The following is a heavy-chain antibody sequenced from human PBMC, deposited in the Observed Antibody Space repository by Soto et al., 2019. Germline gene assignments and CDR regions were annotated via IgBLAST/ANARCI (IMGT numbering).Heavy chain of an antibody. CDR3: ARSVIAARPSSAFDI. V-gene: IGHV3-30-3*01. D-gene: IGHD6-6*01. J-gene: IGHJ3*02. CDR1: GFTFSSYA. CDR2: ISYDGSNK. Sequence: QVQLVESGGGVVQPGRSLRLSCAASGFTFSSYAMHWVRQAPGKGLEWVAVISYDGSNKYYADSVKGRFTISRDNSKNTLYLQMNSLRAEHTAVYYCARSVIAARPSSAFDIWGQGTMVTVSS.